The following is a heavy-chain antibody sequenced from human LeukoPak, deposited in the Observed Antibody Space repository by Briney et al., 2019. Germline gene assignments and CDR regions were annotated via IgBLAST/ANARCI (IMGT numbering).Heavy chain of an antibody. CDR3: ARVYSSSFPNYYYCYMDV. Sequence: GGSVRLSCAASGFTVSSNYMSWVRQAPGKGLEWVSVINSGGSIYYADSVKGRFTISRDNSKNTLYLQVNSLRAEDTAVYYCARVYSSSFPNYYYCYMDVWGKGTTVTVSS. J-gene: IGHJ6*03. V-gene: IGHV3-53*01. CDR2: INSGGSI. D-gene: IGHD6-6*01. CDR1: GFTVSSNY.